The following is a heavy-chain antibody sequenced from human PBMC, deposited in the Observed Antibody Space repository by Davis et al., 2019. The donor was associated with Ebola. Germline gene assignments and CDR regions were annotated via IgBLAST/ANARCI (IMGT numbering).Heavy chain of an antibody. V-gene: IGHV3-9*01. J-gene: IGHJ6*02. CDR2: ISWNSGDI. Sequence: PGGSLRLSCAASGFTFDDYAMHWVRQAPGKGLEWVSGISWNSGDIGYADSVKGRFIISRDNAKNSLYLQMNSLRAEDTGIYYCGRVIFFPGIGMDIWGQGTTVTVSS. CDR3: GRVIFFPGIGMDI. D-gene: IGHD1-14*01. CDR1: GFTFDDYA.